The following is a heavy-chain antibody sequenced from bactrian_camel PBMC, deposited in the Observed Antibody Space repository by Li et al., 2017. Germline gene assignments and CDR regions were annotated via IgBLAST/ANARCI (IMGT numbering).Heavy chain of an antibody. V-gene: IGHV3S53*01. CDR3: AADRDVNIPPSLALDSDRYNN. Sequence: QVQLVESGGGSVQAGGSTRLSCGESHSFNRMAWFRQAPGKGREGVAALVAGGATLCTDSVKGRFTLSQDNAKKTVYLEMISLKPEDTAMYYCAADRDVNIPPSLALDSDRYNNWGQGTQVTVS. D-gene: IGHD2*01. CDR1: ESHSFNR. CDR2: LVAGGAT. J-gene: IGHJ4*01.